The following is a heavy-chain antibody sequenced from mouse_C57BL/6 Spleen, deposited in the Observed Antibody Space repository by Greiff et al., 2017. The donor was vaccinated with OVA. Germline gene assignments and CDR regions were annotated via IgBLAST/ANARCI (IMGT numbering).Heavy chain of an antibody. CDR1: GYTFTDYN. J-gene: IGHJ3*01. CDR2: INPNNGGT. V-gene: IGHV1-22*01. CDR3: ATSYGYYVWFAY. D-gene: IGHD2-3*01. Sequence: VQLQQSGPELVKPGASVKMSCKASGYTFTDYNMHWVKQSHGKSLEWIGYINPNNGGTSYNQKFKGKATLTVNKSSSTAYMELRSLTSEDSAVYYCATSYGYYVWFAYWGQGTLVTVSA.